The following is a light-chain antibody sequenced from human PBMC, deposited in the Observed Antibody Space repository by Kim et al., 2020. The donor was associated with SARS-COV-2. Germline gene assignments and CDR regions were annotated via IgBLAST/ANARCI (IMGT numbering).Light chain of an antibody. Sequence: LSAGERATLSCRASQSVSSFLAWYQQKPGQAPRLLIYDASNRATGIPVRFSGSGSGTDFTLTISSLEPEDFAVYFCQQRSNWPLTFGGGTKVDIK. V-gene: IGKV3-11*01. CDR1: QSVSSF. CDR2: DAS. CDR3: QQRSNWPLT. J-gene: IGKJ4*01.